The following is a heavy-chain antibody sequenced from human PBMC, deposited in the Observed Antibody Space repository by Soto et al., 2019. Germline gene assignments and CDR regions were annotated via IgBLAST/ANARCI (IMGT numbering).Heavy chain of an antibody. V-gene: IGHV4-61*01. CDR1: GGSVSSDNYY. Sequence: SETLSLTCSVSGGSVSSDNYYWDWIRQPPGKGLEWIGYIYFNGDTKYNPSLNSRVTISTDTSNDQFSLKMTSVTAAGTAVYYCARGRRTGARNFAYWGQGTLVTVSS. CDR2: IYFNGDT. CDR3: ARGRRTGARNFAY. D-gene: IGHD1-26*01. J-gene: IGHJ4*02.